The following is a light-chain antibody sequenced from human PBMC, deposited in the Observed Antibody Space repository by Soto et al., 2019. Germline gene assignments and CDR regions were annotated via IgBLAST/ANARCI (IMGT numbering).Light chain of an antibody. CDR3: QQFDNVPYT. CDR1: LAIRNY. CDR2: DAS. V-gene: IGKV1-33*01. J-gene: IGKJ5*01. Sequence: DIQMTQSPSSLSASVGDRVTVTCQASLAIRNYLNWYQQKPGKAPKLLIYDASNLETGVPSRFSGSGSGTDFTFTITSLQPEDIATYYCQQFDNVPYTFGQGTRLEIK.